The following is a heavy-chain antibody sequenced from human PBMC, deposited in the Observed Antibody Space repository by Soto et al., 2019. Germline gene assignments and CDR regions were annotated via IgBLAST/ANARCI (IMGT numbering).Heavy chain of an antibody. CDR2: IWYDGSNK. V-gene: IGHV3-33*01. D-gene: IGHD4-17*01. J-gene: IGHJ5*02. Sequence: QVQLVESGGGVVQPGRSLRLSCAASGFTFSSYGMHWVRQAPGKGLEWVAVIWYDGSNKYYADSVKGRFTISRDNSKNTLYLQMNSLRAEDTAVYYCALESGDYVGGPNWFDPWGQGTLVTVSS. CDR3: ALESGDYVGGPNWFDP. CDR1: GFTFSSYG.